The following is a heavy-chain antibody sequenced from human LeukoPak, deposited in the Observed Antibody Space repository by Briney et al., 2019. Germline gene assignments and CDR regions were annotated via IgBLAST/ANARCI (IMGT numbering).Heavy chain of an antibody. CDR2: ISYDGSNK. CDR3: ARALSSGYYLTLPDY. D-gene: IGHD3-22*01. J-gene: IGHJ4*02. Sequence: GGSLRLSCAASGFTFSSYAMHWVRQAPGKGLEWVAVISYDGSNKYYADSVKGRFTISRDNSKNTLYLQMNSLRAEDTAVYYCARALSSGYYLTLPDYWGQGTLVTVSS. V-gene: IGHV3-30*04. CDR1: GFTFSSYA.